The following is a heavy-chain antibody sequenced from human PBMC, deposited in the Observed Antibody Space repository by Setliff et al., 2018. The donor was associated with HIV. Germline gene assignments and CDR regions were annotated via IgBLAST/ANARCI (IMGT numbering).Heavy chain of an antibody. J-gene: IGHJ3*02. Sequence: SETLSLTCAVSGYSISSGYYWGWIRQPPGRGLEWIGNIYHSGGTHYNPSLRSRVTISVDTSKNQFSLKLSSVTAADTAVYYCARGSGSYSMLAFDIWGQGTMVTVSS. CDR2: IYHSGGT. V-gene: IGHV4-38-2*01. CDR3: ARGSGSYSMLAFDI. D-gene: IGHD1-26*01. CDR1: GYSISSGYY.